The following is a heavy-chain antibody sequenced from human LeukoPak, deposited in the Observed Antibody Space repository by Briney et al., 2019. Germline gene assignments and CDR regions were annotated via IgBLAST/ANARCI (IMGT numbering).Heavy chain of an antibody. Sequence: PSETLSLTCAVSAYSISSGYYWGWIRQPPGKGLEWIGTIYHFGSTNYNPSLYSRVTISVDTSKNQFSLKLSSVSAADTAVYYCARYCTSTSCYTGGHYWAQGTLVTVSS. CDR3: ARYCTSTSCYTGGHY. V-gene: IGHV4-38-2*01. CDR2: IYHFGST. CDR1: AYSISSGYY. D-gene: IGHD2-2*02. J-gene: IGHJ4*02.